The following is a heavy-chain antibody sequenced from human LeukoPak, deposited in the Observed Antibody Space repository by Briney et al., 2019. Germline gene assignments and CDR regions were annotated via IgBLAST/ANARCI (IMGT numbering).Heavy chain of an antibody. D-gene: IGHD2-2*01. Sequence: GGSLRLSCAASGFTFDDYGMSWVRHAPGKGLEWVSGINWNGGSTVYADSVKGRFTISRDNAKNSLYLQMNSLRAEDTALYHCARVDRHCSSTSCYVWNWFDPWGQGTLVTVSS. CDR3: ARVDRHCSSTSCYVWNWFDP. CDR1: GFTFDDYG. V-gene: IGHV3-20*01. J-gene: IGHJ5*02. CDR2: INWNGGST.